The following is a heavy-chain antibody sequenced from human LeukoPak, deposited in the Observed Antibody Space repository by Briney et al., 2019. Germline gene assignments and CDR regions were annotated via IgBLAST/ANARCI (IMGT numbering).Heavy chain of an antibody. J-gene: IGHJ4*02. V-gene: IGHV3-21*01. CDR3: ARVEVAAAGPYYFDY. CDR1: GFTFSSYS. CDR2: ISSSSSYI. D-gene: IGHD6-13*01. Sequence: GGSLRLSCAASGFTFSSYSMNWVRQAPGKGLEWVSSISSSSSYIYYADSVKGRFTISRDNAKNSLYLQMNSLRAEDTAVYYCARVEVAAAGPYYFDYWGQGTLVTVSS.